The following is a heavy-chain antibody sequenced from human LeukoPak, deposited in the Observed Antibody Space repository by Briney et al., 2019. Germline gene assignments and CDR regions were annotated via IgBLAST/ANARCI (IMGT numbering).Heavy chain of an antibody. CDR1: GFTFSSYA. J-gene: IGHJ4*02. CDR3: AKWGDNYLFTKGGYFDY. CDR2: ISGSGGST. Sequence: GGSLRLSCAASGFTFSSYAMSWVRQAPGKGLEWVSAISGSGGSTYYADSVKGRFTISRDNSKNTLYLQMNSLRAEDTAVYYCAKWGDNYLFTKGGYFDYWGQGTLVTVSS. D-gene: IGHD5-24*01. V-gene: IGHV3-23*01.